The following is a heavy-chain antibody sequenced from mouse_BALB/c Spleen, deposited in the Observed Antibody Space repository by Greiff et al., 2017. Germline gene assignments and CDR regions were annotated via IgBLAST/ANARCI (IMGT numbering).Heavy chain of an antibody. D-gene: IGHD2-14*01. CDR3: ARNYYRYDGGAMDY. CDR1: GFTFSSFG. Sequence: EVQGVESGGGLVQPGGSRKLSCAASGFTFSSFGMHWVRQAPEKGLEWVAYISSGSSTIYYADTVKGRFTISRDNPKNTLFLQMTSLRSEDTAMYYCARNYYRYDGGAMDYWGQGTSVTVSS. J-gene: IGHJ4*01. CDR2: ISSGSSTI. V-gene: IGHV5-17*02.